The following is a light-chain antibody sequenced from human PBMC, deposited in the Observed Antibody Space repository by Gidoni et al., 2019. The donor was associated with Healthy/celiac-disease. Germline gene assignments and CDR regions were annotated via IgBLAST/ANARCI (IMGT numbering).Light chain of an antibody. CDR3: LQSYSTLWT. J-gene: IGKJ1*01. CDR2: AAS. Sequence: DIQMTQSPSSLSASVGDRVTITCRASQSISSYLNWYQQKPGKAPKLLIYAASSLQRGVPSRFSGSGSGTDFTLTISSLQPEDFATYYCLQSYSTLWTFGQGTKVEIK. CDR1: QSISSY. V-gene: IGKV1-39*01.